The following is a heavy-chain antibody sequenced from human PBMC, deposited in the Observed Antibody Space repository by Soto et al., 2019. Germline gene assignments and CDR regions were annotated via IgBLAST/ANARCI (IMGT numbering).Heavy chain of an antibody. CDR3: ARATGYSSTWYDS. CDR2: LSYGGST. Sequence: SETLSLTCAVSGASVSDGSDFWSWIRQPPGKGLEWLGYLSYGGSTRYNPSLKSRVTISSDTSKNQFSLRLFSVTAADTALYYCARATGYSSTWYDSWSQGQLVTVSS. CDR1: GASVSDGSDF. V-gene: IGHV4-61*01. J-gene: IGHJ5*01. D-gene: IGHD6-13*01.